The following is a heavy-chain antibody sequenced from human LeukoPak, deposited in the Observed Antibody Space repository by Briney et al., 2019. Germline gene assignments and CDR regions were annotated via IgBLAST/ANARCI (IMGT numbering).Heavy chain of an antibody. CDR2: IKQDGSEK. CDR3: ARVTIFGVVGNYYYYYMDV. J-gene: IGHJ6*03. Sequence: PGGSLRLSCAASGFTFSSYWMSWVRQAPGKGLEWVANIKQDGSEKYYVDSVKGRFTISRDNAKNSLYLRMNSLRAEDTAVYYCARVTIFGVVGNYYYYYMDVWGKGTTVTVSS. D-gene: IGHD3-3*01. V-gene: IGHV3-7*01. CDR1: GFTFSSYW.